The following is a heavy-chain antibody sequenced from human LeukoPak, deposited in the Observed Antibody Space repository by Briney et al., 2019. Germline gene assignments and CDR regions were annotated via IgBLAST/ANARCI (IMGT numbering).Heavy chain of an antibody. V-gene: IGHV4-34*01. CDR1: GGSFSGYY. CDR3: GRGGTIAVAGNNWFDP. D-gene: IGHD6-19*01. CDR2: INHSGST. Sequence: KASETLSLTCAVYGGSFSGYYWSWIRQPPGKGLEWIGEINHSGSTNYNPSLKSRVTISVDTSKNQFSLKLNSVTAADTAMYYCGRGGTIAVAGNNWFDPWGQGTLVTVSS. J-gene: IGHJ5*02.